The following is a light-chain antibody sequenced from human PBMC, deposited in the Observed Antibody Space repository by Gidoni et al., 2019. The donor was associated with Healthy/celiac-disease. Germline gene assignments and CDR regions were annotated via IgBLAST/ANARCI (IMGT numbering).Light chain of an antibody. J-gene: IGLJ3*02. CDR2: DVS. CDR1: SSDVGGYTY. Sequence: QSALTQPRSVSGSPGPSVTISCTGTSSDVGGYTYVSLYQQHPGKAPKLMIYDVSKRPSGVPDRFSGSKSGNTASLTISGLQAEDEADYYCCSYAGSYTFWVFGGGTKLTVL. CDR3: CSYAGSYTFWV. V-gene: IGLV2-11*01.